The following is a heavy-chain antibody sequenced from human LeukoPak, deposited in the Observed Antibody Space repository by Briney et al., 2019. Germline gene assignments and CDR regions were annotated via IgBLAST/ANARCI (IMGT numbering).Heavy chain of an antibody. V-gene: IGHV3-30*04. Sequence: GRSLRLSCAASGFTFSSYAMHWVRQAPGKGLKGVAVTSFDGSDNYYADSVKGRFTISRDNSKKTLYLQMNSLRPDDTAVYYCARAPGTMIVVDYWGQGTLVTVSS. D-gene: IGHD3-22*01. J-gene: IGHJ4*02. CDR3: ARAPGTMIVVDY. CDR2: TSFDGSDN. CDR1: GFTFSSYA.